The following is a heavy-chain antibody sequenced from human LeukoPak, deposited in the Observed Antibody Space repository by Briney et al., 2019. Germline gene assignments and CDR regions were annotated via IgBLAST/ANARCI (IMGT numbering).Heavy chain of an antibody. Sequence: GGSLRLSCAASGFTFSSYAMNWVRQAPGKGLEWVSSISSSSSYIYYADSVKGRFTISRDNAKNSLYLQMNSLRAEDTAVYYCARDYGSGWYGQIDYWGQGTLVTVSS. V-gene: IGHV3-21*01. CDR1: GFTFSSYA. CDR3: ARDYGSGWYGQIDY. CDR2: ISSSSSYI. J-gene: IGHJ4*02. D-gene: IGHD6-19*01.